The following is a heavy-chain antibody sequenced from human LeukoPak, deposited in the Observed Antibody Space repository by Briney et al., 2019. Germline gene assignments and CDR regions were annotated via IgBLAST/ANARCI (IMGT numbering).Heavy chain of an antibody. CDR3: ARDILGNRGWCYNAFAI. J-gene: IGHJ3*02. V-gene: IGHV7-4-1*02. Sequence: GASVKVSCKASGYIFTGYYIHWVRQAPGQGLEWMGWINTNTGNPTYAQGFTGRFVFSLATSVSTASLQISSLKAEDTAVYYCARDILGNRGWCYNAFAIWGQGTMVTVSS. D-gene: IGHD6-19*01. CDR1: GYIFTGYY. CDR2: INTNTGNP.